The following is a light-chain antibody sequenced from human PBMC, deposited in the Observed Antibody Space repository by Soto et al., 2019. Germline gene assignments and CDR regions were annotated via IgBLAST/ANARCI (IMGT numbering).Light chain of an antibody. V-gene: IGKV1-33*01. J-gene: IGKJ4*01. CDR2: DAS. CDR3: QQYGSLPLT. CDR1: QDINIY. Sequence: DIQMTQSPSSLSASVGDRVTITCQASQDINIYLHWYQQKPGKAPNLLIYDASKLKIGVPSRFSGSGSGTDFTFTISGLQPEDIGTYYCQQYGSLPLTFGGGTKVEIK.